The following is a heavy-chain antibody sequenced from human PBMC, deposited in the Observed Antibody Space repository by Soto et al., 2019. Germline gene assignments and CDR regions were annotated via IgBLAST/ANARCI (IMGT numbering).Heavy chain of an antibody. D-gene: IGHD2-15*01. J-gene: IGHJ4*02. Sequence: PGEALKISCKGSGYSFTSYWIGWVRQMPGKGLEWMGIIYPGDSDTRYSPSFQGQVTISVDKSISTAYLQWSSLKASDTAMYYCARLLGYCSGGSCYQTHLFDYWGQGTLVTVSS. CDR1: GYSFTSYW. CDR3: ARLLGYCSGGSCYQTHLFDY. V-gene: IGHV5-51*01. CDR2: IYPGDSDT.